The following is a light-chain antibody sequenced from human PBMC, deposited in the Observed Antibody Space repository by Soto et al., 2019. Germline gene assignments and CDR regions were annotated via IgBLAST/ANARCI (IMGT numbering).Light chain of an antibody. CDR1: SSDVGGYNY. V-gene: IGLV2-14*01. CDR3: TSYRSSSTLEV. J-gene: IGLJ1*01. Sequence: QSALTQPASVSGSPGQSITISCTGTSSDVGGYNYASWYQQYPGKAPKLIIYEVNKRPSGVSNRFSGSKSGNTASLTISGLQADDECDYYCTSYRSSSTLEVFGTGTKVTVL. CDR2: EVN.